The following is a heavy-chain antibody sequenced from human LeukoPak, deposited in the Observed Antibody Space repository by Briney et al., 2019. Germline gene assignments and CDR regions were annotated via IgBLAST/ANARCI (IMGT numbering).Heavy chain of an antibody. CDR1: GGSISSGGYY. V-gene: IGHV4-31*03. D-gene: IGHD6-6*01. CDR3: ARGARLNAFDI. CDR2: IYYSGST. Sequence: SETLSLTCTVSGGSISSGGYYWSWIRQHPGKGLEWIGYIYYSGSTYYNPSLKSRVTISVDTSKNQFSLKLSSVTAADTAVYYCARGARLNAFDIWGQGTVVTVSS. J-gene: IGHJ3*02.